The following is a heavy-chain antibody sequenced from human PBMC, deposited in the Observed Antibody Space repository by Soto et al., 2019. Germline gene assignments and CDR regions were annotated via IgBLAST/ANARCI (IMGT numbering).Heavy chain of an antibody. CDR3: ARGPACYTIVVVTATGALFDY. V-gene: IGHV4-34*01. D-gene: IGHD2-21*02. J-gene: IGHJ4*02. Sequence: SETLSLTCAVYGGSFSGYYWSWIRQPPGKGLEWIGEINHSGSTNYNPSLKSRVTISVDTSKNQFSLKLSSVTAADTAVYYCARGPACYTIVVVTATGALFDYWGQGTLVTVSS. CDR2: INHSGST. CDR1: GGSFSGYY.